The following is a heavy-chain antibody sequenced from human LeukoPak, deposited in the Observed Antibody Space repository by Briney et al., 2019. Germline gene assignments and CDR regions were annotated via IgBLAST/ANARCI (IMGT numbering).Heavy chain of an antibody. CDR3: ARGVTGYCSSTSCRGYYGMDV. CDR2: IKQDGSEK. Sequence: GGSLRLSCAVSGFNFRDHWMDWVRQAPGKGLEWVANIKQDGSEKYYVDSVKGRFTISRDNAKNSLYLQMNSLRAEDTAVYYCARGVTGYCSSTSCRGYYGMDVWGQGTTVTVSS. V-gene: IGHV3-7*03. CDR1: GFNFRDHW. J-gene: IGHJ6*02. D-gene: IGHD2-2*03.